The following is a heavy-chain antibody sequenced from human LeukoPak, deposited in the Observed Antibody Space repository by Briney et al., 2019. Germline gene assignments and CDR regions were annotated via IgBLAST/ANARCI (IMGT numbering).Heavy chain of an antibody. J-gene: IGHJ6*02. Sequence: SETLSLTCTVSGGSISSYYWSWIRQPPGKGLEWIGYIYYSGGTNYNPFLKSRVTISVDTSKNQFSLKLSSVTAADTAVYYCARHGVAAAGTDPLYYYGMDVWGQGTTVTVSS. CDR2: IYYSGGT. V-gene: IGHV4-59*08. CDR3: ARHGVAAAGTDPLYYYGMDV. CDR1: GGSISSYY. D-gene: IGHD6-13*01.